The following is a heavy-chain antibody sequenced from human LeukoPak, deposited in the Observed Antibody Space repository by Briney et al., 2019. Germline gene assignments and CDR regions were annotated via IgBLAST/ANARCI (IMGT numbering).Heavy chain of an antibody. V-gene: IGHV4-39*07. J-gene: IGHJ3*02. CDR1: GGSISSSSYY. Sequence: PSETLSLTCTVSGGSISSSSYYWGWIRQPPGKGLEWIGGIYYSGSTPYNPSLKSRVTISVDTSKNQFSLKLSSVTAADAAVYYCARVWELSDAFDIWGQGTMVTVSS. CDR3: ARVWELSDAFDI. D-gene: IGHD1-26*01. CDR2: IYYSGST.